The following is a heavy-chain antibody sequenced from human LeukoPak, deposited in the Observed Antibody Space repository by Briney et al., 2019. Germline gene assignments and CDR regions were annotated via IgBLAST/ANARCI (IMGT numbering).Heavy chain of an antibody. CDR3: ATANPSLGYSYGQFDY. Sequence: ASVKVSCKASGGTFSSYAISWVRQAPGQGLEWMGGIIPIFTTANYAQKFQGRVTITADESTSTAYMELSSLRSEDTAVYYCATANPSLGYSYGQFDYWGQGTLVTVSS. D-gene: IGHD5-18*01. J-gene: IGHJ4*02. CDR1: GGTFSSYA. CDR2: IIPIFTTA. V-gene: IGHV1-69*13.